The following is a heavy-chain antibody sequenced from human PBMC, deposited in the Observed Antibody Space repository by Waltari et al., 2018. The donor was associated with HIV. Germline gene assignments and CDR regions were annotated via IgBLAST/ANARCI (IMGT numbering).Heavy chain of an antibody. V-gene: IGHV3-74*01. CDR2: INRDGSST. Sequence: EVQLVESGGGLVQPGGSLRLYCAASGFTFSNYWMHWVRQAAGKGLVWVSRINRDGSSTTYADSEKGRFTISRDNAKNTLYMQMNSLRAEDTALYYCVRGSSSWNGVDFWGRGTLVTVSS. J-gene: IGHJ4*02. CDR1: GFTFSNYW. D-gene: IGHD6-13*01. CDR3: VRGSSSWNGVDF.